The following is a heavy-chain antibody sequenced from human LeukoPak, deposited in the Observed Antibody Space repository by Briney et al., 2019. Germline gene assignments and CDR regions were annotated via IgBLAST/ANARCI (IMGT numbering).Heavy chain of an antibody. CDR3: ARAGVAHPYYYYYYMDV. Sequence: SETLSLTCTVSGGSISSYYWSWIRQPPGKGLEWIGYIYYSGSTNYNPSLKTRGTISVDTTKNQLSLKLSSVTAADTAVYYCARAGVAHPYYYYYYMDVWGKGTTVTVSS. D-gene: IGHD3-3*01. J-gene: IGHJ6*03. CDR2: IYYSGST. V-gene: IGHV4-59*01. CDR1: GGSISSYY.